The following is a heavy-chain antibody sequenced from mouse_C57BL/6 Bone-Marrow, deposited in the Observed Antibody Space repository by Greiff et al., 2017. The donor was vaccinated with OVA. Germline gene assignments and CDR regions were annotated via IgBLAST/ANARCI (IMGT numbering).Heavy chain of an antibody. V-gene: IGHV5-15*01. CDR3: ASGYDGSFAY. D-gene: IGHD2-3*01. CDR1: GFTFSDYG. Sequence: DVQLVESGGGLVQPGGSLKLSCAASGFTFSDYGMAWVRQAPRTGPEWVAFISNLAYSIYYADTVTGRFTISRANAKNTLYLEMSSLRSEDTAMYYCASGYDGSFAYWGQGTLVTVSA. CDR2: ISNLAYSI. J-gene: IGHJ3*01.